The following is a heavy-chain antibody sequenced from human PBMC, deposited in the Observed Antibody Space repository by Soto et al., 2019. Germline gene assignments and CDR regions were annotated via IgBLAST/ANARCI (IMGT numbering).Heavy chain of an antibody. V-gene: IGHV3-23*01. Sequence: EVQLLESGGGLVQPGGSLRLSCVVSGLTSRSHAMSWVRQAPGQGLEWVAGISGGGYTAYYPDSVRGRFTISRDNSKNTVYLQIDNLSADETVVYYCAKAQVVATIKSNFDYWGQGTLVTVSS. CDR2: ISGGGYTA. D-gene: IGHD5-12*01. CDR1: GLTSRSHA. CDR3: AKAQVVATIKSNFDY. J-gene: IGHJ4*02.